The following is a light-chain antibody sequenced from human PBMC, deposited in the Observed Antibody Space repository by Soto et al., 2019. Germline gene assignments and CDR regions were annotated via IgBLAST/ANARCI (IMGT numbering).Light chain of an antibody. CDR1: QSVSSY. Sequence: EIVLTQSPATLSLSPGERATLSCRASQSVSSYLAWYQQKPGQAPRLLIYDASNRATGIPARFSGSGSGTDFTLNISSLEPEDFAVYYCQQRSNWPPRETFGQGTKVDIK. J-gene: IGKJ1*01. V-gene: IGKV3-11*01. CDR3: QQRSNWPPRET. CDR2: DAS.